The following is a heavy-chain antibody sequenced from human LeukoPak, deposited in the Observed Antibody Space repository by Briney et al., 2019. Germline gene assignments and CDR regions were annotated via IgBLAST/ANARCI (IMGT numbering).Heavy chain of an antibody. J-gene: IGHJ4*02. D-gene: IGHD6-19*01. V-gene: IGHV4-39*07. CDR1: GGPISSSSYY. CDR3: ARVGAVAGHGDFDY. Sequence: SETLSLTCTVPGGPISSSSYYWGWIRQPPGKGLEWIASIYYGGSTYYNPSLKSRVAISLDTSKNQFSLKVYSVTAADSAVCYCARVGAVAGHGDFDYWGQGTLVTVSS. CDR2: IYYGGST.